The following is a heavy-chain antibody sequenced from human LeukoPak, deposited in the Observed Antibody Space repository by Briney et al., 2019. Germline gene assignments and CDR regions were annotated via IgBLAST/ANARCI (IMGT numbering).Heavy chain of an antibody. Sequence: PSQTLSLTCTVSGGSISSGGYYWSWIRQHPGKGLEWIGYIYFSGITYYNPSLKSRVTISVDTSKNQFSLKLSSVTAADTAVYYCAREGEYYDILTGYSSNWFDPWGQGTLVTVSS. CDR2: IYFSGIT. CDR3: AREGEYYDILTGYSSNWFDP. D-gene: IGHD3-9*01. V-gene: IGHV4-31*03. CDR1: GGSISSGGYY. J-gene: IGHJ5*02.